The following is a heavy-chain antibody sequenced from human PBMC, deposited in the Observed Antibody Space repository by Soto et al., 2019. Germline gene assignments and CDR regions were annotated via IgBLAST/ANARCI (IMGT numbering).Heavy chain of an antibody. V-gene: IGHV4-39*01. D-gene: IGHD2-8*01. CDR2: VYYRGRS. CDR3: VSQRTSVLTQAYFDY. CDR1: GGSVSNSNYY. J-gene: IGHJ4*02. Sequence: SETLSLTCTVSGGSVSNSNYYWGWIRQSPGKGLEWVGSVYYRGRSYSKSSVKSRVTISVDTSKNQFSLNLNSVTASDTAVYFCVSQRTSVLTQAYFDYWGPGALVTVSS.